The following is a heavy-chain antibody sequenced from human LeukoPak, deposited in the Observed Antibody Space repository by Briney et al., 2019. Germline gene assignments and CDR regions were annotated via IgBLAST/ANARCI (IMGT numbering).Heavy chain of an antibody. CDR1: GFTFSNYG. CDR3: ARHKRDRGYEVDY. D-gene: IGHD5-12*01. Sequence: RSGGSLRLSCAASGFTFSNYGMSWVRQAPGKGLEWVSTISGSGGNTYDADSVKGRFTISRDNSKNTLYLQMNSLRAEDTAVYYCARHKRDRGYEVDYWGQGTLVTVSS. CDR2: ISGSGGNT. V-gene: IGHV3-23*01. J-gene: IGHJ4*02.